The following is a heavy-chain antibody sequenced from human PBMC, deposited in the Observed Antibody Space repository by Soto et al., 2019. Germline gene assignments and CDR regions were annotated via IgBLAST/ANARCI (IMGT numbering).Heavy chain of an antibody. CDR3: ARVRVAATYYFDY. CDR2: IYYSGST. Sequence: SETLSLTCTVSGGSISSYYWSWIRQPPGKGLEWIGYIYYSGSTNYNPSLKSRVTISVDTSKNQFSLKLSSVTAADTAVYYCARVRVAATYYFDYWGQGTLVTVSS. D-gene: IGHD2-15*01. CDR1: GGSISSYY. V-gene: IGHV4-59*08. J-gene: IGHJ4*02.